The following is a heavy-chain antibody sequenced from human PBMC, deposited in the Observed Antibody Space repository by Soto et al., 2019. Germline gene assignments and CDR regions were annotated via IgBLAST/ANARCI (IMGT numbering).Heavy chain of an antibody. J-gene: IGHJ5*02. Sequence: SETLSLTCTVSLGSISSGGYYWGWIRQPPGKGLEWIGYIYYSGSTYYNPSLKSRVTISVDTSKNQFSLKLSSVTAADTAVYYCARRRDSYGPNWFDPWGQGTLVTVSS. CDR3: ARRRDSYGPNWFDP. CDR2: IYYSGST. CDR1: LGSISSGGYY. V-gene: IGHV4-31*03. D-gene: IGHD5-18*01.